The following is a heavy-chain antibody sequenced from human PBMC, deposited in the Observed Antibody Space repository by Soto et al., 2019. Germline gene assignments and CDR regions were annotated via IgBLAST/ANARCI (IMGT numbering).Heavy chain of an antibody. CDR1: AGSVSRGSYY. CDR3: SRVVVGYIPSFDY. V-gene: IGHV4-61*01. Sequence: SETLSLTCTVSAGSVSRGSYYWRWIRQPPGKGLEWMWYIYYSGSAHYNPSLKSRVTISVDTSKNQFSLKLSSVTAADTAVYYCSRVVVGYIPSFDYWGRGTLVTVSS. J-gene: IGHJ4*02. CDR2: IYYSGSA. D-gene: IGHD5-18*01.